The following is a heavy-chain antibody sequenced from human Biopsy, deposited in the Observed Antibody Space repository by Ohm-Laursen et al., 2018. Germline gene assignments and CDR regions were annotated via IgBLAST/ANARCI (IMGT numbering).Heavy chain of an antibody. Sequence: PSDTLSLTCTVSGGSISSSTTYYWAWLRQPPGKGLEWIGSIYNTETTFYNPSLKSRVTISVDTSTNQFSLKVSSVTAADTALYFCARHPTGFWFDPWGHGTLDTVSS. CDR3: ARHPTGFWFDP. V-gene: IGHV4-39*01. J-gene: IGHJ5*02. CDR1: GGSISSSTTYY. CDR2: IYNTETT.